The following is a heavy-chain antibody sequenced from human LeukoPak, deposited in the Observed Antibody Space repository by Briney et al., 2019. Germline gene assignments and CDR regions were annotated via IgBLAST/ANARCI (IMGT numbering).Heavy chain of an antibody. D-gene: IGHD6-19*01. J-gene: IGHJ6*02. Sequence: SETLSLTCTVSGGSISSYYWSWIRQPPGKGLEWIGYIYYSGSTNYNPSLKSRVTISVDTPKNQFSLKLSSVTAADTAVYYCARQTTALSYSSGHFYGMDVWGQGTTVTVSS. CDR3: ARQTTALSYSSGHFYGMDV. V-gene: IGHV4-59*08. CDR2: IYYSGST. CDR1: GGSISSYY.